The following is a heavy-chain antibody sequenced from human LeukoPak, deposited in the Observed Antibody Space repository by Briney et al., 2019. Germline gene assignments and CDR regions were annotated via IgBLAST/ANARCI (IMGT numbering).Heavy chain of an antibody. CDR3: ASELERWLQFGY. CDR2: ISGDGRNI. V-gene: IGHV3-74*01. Sequence: GGSLRLSCVASGFTFSSYWMHCVRQDPRKGLVWVSRISGDGRNINYADSVRGRFTISRDSAKNTLYLQMNTLRAEDTAVYYCASELERWLQFGYWGQGTLVTVSS. J-gene: IGHJ4*02. D-gene: IGHD5-24*01. CDR1: GFTFSSYW.